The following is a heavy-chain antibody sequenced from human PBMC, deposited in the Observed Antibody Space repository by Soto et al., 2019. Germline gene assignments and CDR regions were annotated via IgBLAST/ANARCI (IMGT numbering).Heavy chain of an antibody. J-gene: IGHJ5*02. CDR1: GFTFSSHA. CDR2: ISYDGSTI. CDR3: AKPEYYDSSGYS. D-gene: IGHD3-22*01. V-gene: IGHV3-30-3*02. Sequence: PGGSLRLSCAASGFTFSSHAMHWVRQAPGKGLEWVAIISYDGSTIFYGDSVKGRFTISRDNSKNTLYLQMNSLRAEDTAVYYCAKPEYYDSSGYSWGQGTLVTVSS.